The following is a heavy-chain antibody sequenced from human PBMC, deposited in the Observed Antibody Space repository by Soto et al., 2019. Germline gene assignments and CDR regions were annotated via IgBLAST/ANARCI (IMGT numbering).Heavy chain of an antibody. J-gene: IGHJ3*02. CDR1: GFTFSSYA. CDR2: ISGIVGST. D-gene: IGHD6-13*01. CDR3: AKDKSSSSTLDAFDI. V-gene: IGHV3-23*01. Sequence: EVQLLESGGGLVQPGGSLRLSCAASGFTFSSYAMSWVRQAPGKGLEWVAAISGIVGSTYYADTVKGRFTISRDNSKNKPYLPMNSVIAKETTVYYCAKDKSSSSTLDAFDIWGQGTMVTVSS.